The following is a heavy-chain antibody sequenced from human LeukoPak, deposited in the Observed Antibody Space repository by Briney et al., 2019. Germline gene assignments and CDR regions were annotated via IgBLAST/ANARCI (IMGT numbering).Heavy chain of an antibody. CDR2: INPNSGGT. Sequence: ASVKASCKASGYTFTGYYMHWVRQAPGQGLEWMGWINPNSGGTNYAQKFQGRVTMTRDTSISTAYMELSRLRSDDTAVYYCARVRRYGYSSSSVGAFDIWGQGTMVTVSS. J-gene: IGHJ3*02. D-gene: IGHD6-6*01. CDR1: GYTFTGYY. V-gene: IGHV1-2*02. CDR3: ARVRRYGYSSSSVGAFDI.